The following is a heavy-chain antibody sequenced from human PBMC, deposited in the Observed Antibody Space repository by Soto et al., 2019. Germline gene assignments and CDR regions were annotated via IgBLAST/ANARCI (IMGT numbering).Heavy chain of an antibody. D-gene: IGHD1-1*01. Sequence: GGSLRLSCVASGFTFNTAWMSWVRQAPGKGLEWVGRIKSKPSGGTTDYIAPVKGRFIISRDDSKNTLYLQMDSLKTEDTAVYYCTTDWNRNPDYWDQGTLVTVSS. CDR1: GFTFNTAW. J-gene: IGHJ4*02. CDR3: TTDWNRNPDY. CDR2: IKSKPSGGTT. V-gene: IGHV3-15*01.